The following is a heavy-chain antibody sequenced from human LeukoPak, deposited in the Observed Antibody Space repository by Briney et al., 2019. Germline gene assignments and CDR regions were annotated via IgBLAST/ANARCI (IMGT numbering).Heavy chain of an antibody. D-gene: IGHD1-26*01. Sequence: PGGSLRLSCAASGFTFSSYSMNWVRQAPGKGLEWVSSISSSSSYIYYADSVKGRFTISRDNAKNSLYLQMNSLRAEDTAVYYCARETSGNYYFDSWGQGTLVTVSS. J-gene: IGHJ4*02. CDR2: ISSSSSYI. CDR1: GFTFSSYS. CDR3: ARETSGNYYFDS. V-gene: IGHV3-21*01.